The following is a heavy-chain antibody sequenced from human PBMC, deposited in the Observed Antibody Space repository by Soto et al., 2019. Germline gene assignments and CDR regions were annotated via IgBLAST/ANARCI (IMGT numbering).Heavy chain of an antibody. Sequence: EVHLLESGGGLVQPGGSLRLSCAASGFTFSNYAMSWVRQAPGTGLEWVSAISSSSDNTYYADSVKGRFTISRDNAKNSLYLQMNSLRAEDTAVYYCAVLRGTPGGWGQGTLVTVSS. D-gene: IGHD3-16*01. J-gene: IGHJ4*02. CDR2: ISSSSDNT. CDR1: GFTFSNYA. CDR3: AVLRGTPGG. V-gene: IGHV3-23*01.